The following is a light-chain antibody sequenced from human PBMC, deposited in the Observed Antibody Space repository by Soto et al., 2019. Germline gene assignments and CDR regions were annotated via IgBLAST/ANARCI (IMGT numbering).Light chain of an antibody. CDR1: QSISSW. Sequence: DIQMTQSPSTLSASVGDRVTITCRASQSISSWWAWYQQKPGQAPKLLIYKASTLQSGVPSRFSGSGSGTEFTLAISSLQPDDCATYYCQQYNDNWTFGEGTKVEIK. CDR2: KAS. CDR3: QQYNDNWT. J-gene: IGKJ1*01. V-gene: IGKV1-5*03.